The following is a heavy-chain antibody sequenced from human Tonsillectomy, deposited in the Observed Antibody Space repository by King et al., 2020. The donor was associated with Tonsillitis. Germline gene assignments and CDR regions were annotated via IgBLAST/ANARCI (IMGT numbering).Heavy chain of an antibody. J-gene: IGHJ4*02. CDR1: GFTFSDYY. Sequence: HVQLVESGGGLVKPGGSLRLSCAASGFTFSDYYISWIRQAPGKGLEWVSYISSSGSTIYDADSVKGRFTISRDNTKNSLYLQKNSLRAADTAVYYCARSTPGVRWTPGDYFDYWGQGTLVTVSS. CDR2: ISSSGSTI. V-gene: IGHV3-11*01. CDR3: ARSTPGVRWTPGDYFDY. D-gene: IGHD4-23*01.